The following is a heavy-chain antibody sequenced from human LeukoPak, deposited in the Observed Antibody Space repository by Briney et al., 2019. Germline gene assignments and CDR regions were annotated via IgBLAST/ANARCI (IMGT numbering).Heavy chain of an antibody. CDR2: ISHSGST. Sequence: SETLSLTCAVYGGSFSGYYWSWIRQPPGKGLEWIGEISHSGSTNYNPSLKSRVTISVDTSKNQFSLKLSSVTAADTAVYYCAREGGQQLAYYYYYMDVWVKGTTVSVCS. D-gene: IGHD6-13*01. CDR1: GGSFSGYY. CDR3: AREGGQQLAYYYYYMDV. J-gene: IGHJ6*03. V-gene: IGHV4-34*01.